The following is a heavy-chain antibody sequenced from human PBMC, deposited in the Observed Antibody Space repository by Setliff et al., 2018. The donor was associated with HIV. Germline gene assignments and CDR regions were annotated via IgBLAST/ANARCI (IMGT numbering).Heavy chain of an antibody. CDR3: ARGSMSMVMFILVSAFDI. CDR2: TNPDSGNT. V-gene: IGHV1-8*02. CDR1: GYSLTTPD. J-gene: IGHJ3*02. D-gene: IGHD2-21*01. Sequence: ASVKVSCKASGYSLTTPDINWVRQSPGQGLEWMGWTNPDSGNTFYAQKFKGRVTMTRDTSTNTAYMERSSLTSDDTAVYFCARGSMSMVMFILVSAFDIWGQGTLVTVSS.